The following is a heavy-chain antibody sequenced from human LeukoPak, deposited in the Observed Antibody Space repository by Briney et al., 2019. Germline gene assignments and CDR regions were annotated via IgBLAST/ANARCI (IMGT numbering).Heavy chain of an antibody. V-gene: IGHV3-23*01. CDR2: IGGNGGGT. CDR3: AKERATTTSFDY. D-gene: IGHD4-11*01. Sequence: GGSLRLSCVASGFTFSSFPMSWVRQAPGTGLEWVSIIGGNGGGTYYADSVKGRFTISRDNSKNTLYLQMNSLRAEDTAVYFCAKERATTTSFDYWGQGTLVTVSS. CDR1: GFTFSSFP. J-gene: IGHJ4*02.